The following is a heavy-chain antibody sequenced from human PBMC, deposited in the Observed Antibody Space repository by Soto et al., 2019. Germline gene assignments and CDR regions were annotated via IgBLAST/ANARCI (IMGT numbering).Heavy chain of an antibody. V-gene: IGHV3-48*01. CDR2: ITSSGTTV. D-gene: IGHD2-15*01. CDR1: EFTFSGDS. Sequence: GGSLRLSGAAAEFTFSGDSRDCVRQAPGKGLEWVSYITSSGTTVYYADSVKGRFTISRDNSKNTLYLQMNSLRAEDTAVYYCAKETYSGPLDCWVQGTLVTVSS. J-gene: IGHJ4*02. CDR3: AKETYSGPLDC.